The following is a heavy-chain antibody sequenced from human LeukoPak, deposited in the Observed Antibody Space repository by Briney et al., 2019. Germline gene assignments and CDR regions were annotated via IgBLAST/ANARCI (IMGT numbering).Heavy chain of an antibody. Sequence: ASVTVTFTASGYTFTSYYMHWVRQAPGQGLEWMGIINPSGGSTSYAQKFQGRVTMTRDTSTSTVYMELSSLRSEDTAVYYCARETGLGDAFDIWGQGTMVTVSS. CDR2: INPSGGST. J-gene: IGHJ3*02. CDR3: ARETGLGDAFDI. CDR1: GYTFTSYY. V-gene: IGHV1-46*01.